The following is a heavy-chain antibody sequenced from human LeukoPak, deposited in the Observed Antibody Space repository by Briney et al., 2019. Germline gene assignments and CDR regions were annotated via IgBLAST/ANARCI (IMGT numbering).Heavy chain of an antibody. CDR1: GYTFSSYD. J-gene: IGHJ4*02. V-gene: IGHV1-8*03. CDR3: ARGSMIEGVPDSDY. Sequence: GASVKVSCKASGYTFSSYDINWVRQATGQGLEWMGWMNPNSGNTGYAQKFQGRVTITRDTSISTAYRELSSLRSEDTAVYYCARGSMIEGVPDSDYWGQGTLVTVSS. D-gene: IGHD3-22*01. CDR2: MNPNSGNT.